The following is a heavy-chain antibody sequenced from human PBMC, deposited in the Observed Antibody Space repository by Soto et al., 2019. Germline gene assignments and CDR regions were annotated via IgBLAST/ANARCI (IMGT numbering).Heavy chain of an antibody. V-gene: IGHV3-30-3*01. CDR1: GFTFSTYA. D-gene: IGHD1-26*01. J-gene: IGHJ4*02. Sequence: PGGSLRLSCAASGFTFSTYAMHWVRQAPGKGLEWVAVISHDGINKYYADSVKGRFSISRDNSNNTLSLQMSSLKVEDTAVYYCARARGSYYPYWGQGTLVTVSS. CDR2: ISHDGINK. CDR3: ARARGSYYPY.